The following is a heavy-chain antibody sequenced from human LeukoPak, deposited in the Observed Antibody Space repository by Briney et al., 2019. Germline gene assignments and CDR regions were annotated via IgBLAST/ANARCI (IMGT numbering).Heavy chain of an antibody. CDR1: GFTFSSYG. Sequence: GGSLRLSCAASGFTFSSYGMHWVRQAPGKGLEWVAFIRYDGSNKYYADSVKGRFTISRDNSKNTLYLQMNSLRAEDTAVYYCAKDHLAARSYYFDYWGQGTLATVSS. J-gene: IGHJ4*02. V-gene: IGHV3-30*02. D-gene: IGHD6-6*01. CDR2: IRYDGSNK. CDR3: AKDHLAARSYYFDY.